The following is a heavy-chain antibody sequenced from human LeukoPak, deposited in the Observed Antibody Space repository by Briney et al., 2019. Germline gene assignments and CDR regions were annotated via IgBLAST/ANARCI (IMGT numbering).Heavy chain of an antibody. CDR3: ARATGSFCSSSTCRNHIDY. J-gene: IGHJ4*02. D-gene: IGHD2-2*01. CDR2: INVDESYT. Sequence: GGSLRLSCAASGFTFNTYWMHWVRQAPGKGLVWVSRINVDESYTTYADSVKGRFTISRDNVKNILYLQMNSLRPDDTAVYYCARATGSFCSSSTCRNHIDYWGQGTLVTVSS. CDR1: GFTFNTYW. V-gene: IGHV3-74*03.